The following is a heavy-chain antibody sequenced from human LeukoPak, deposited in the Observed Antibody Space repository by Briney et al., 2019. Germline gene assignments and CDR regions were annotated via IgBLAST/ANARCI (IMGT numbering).Heavy chain of an antibody. CDR3: ASNTGTVFDY. Sequence: NPSETLSLTCTVSGDFITAYYWSWIRQPPGKGLEWIGYVYYSGGTEYNPSLRSRVTISLEMSKHQFSLNLTSVTAADTAVYYCASNTGTVFDYWGQGTLVTVSS. J-gene: IGHJ4*02. CDR1: GDFITAYY. D-gene: IGHD7-27*01. V-gene: IGHV4-59*01. CDR2: VYYSGGT.